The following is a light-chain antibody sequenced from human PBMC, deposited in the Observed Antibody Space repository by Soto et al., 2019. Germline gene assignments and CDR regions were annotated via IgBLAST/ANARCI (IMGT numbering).Light chain of an antibody. CDR2: EGS. CDR3: CSYAGSSTSVV. J-gene: IGLJ2*01. CDR1: SSDVGSYNL. Sequence: QSALTQPASVSGYPGQSITISCTGTSSDVGSYNLVSWYQQHPGKAPKLMIYEGSKRPSGVSNRFSGSKSGNTASLTISGLQAEDEADYYCCSYAGSSTSVVFGGGTEVTVL. V-gene: IGLV2-23*01.